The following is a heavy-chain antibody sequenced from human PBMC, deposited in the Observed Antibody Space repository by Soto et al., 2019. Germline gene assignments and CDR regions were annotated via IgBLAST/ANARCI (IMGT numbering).Heavy chain of an antibody. CDR3: RVGVAD. J-gene: IGHJ4*02. V-gene: IGHV3-30*03. Sequence: QVQLVESGGGVVQPGRSLRLSCAASGFNFSAYGMHWVRQAPGTGLELVALLSFDASKKYYADSVKGRFTISRDTSRSTLYLQMNSLRVEDTAVYYCRVGVADWGQGTRVAVSS. CDR1: GFNFSAYG. CDR2: LSFDASKK. D-gene: IGHD1-26*01.